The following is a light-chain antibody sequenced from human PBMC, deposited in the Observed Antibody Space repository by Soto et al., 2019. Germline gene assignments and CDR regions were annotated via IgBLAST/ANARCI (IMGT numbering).Light chain of an antibody. CDR2: DAS. CDR1: QNINNY. Sequence: DIRMTQSPSSLSASVGDRVTITCQASQNINNYLNWYQQKPGRAPKLLICDASNLEAGVPSRFRGSGSGTDFTFTISRLQPEDIATYYCQQYENLPTFGQGTQLEIK. CDR3: QQYENLPT. V-gene: IGKV1-33*01. J-gene: IGKJ5*01.